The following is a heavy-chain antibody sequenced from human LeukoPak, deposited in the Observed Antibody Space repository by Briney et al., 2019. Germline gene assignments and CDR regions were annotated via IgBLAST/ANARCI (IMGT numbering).Heavy chain of an antibody. CDR1: XXXXXXXX. V-gene: IGHV1-2*04. CDR3: ARAGSDYGMDV. J-gene: IGHJ6*02. CDR2: INPNSGGT. Sequence: VXXSCKAXXXXXXXXXMHXXXXAXGXXLXXIGWINPNSGGTNYAEKLKGWVTMTRDTSISTAYMELSRLRSDDTAVYYCARAGSDYGMDVWGQGTTVTVSS.